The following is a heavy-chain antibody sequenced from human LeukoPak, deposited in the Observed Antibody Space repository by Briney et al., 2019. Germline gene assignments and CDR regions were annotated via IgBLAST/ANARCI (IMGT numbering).Heavy chain of an antibody. CDR2: VSGSGRNT. J-gene: IGHJ4*02. V-gene: IGHV3-23*01. CDR1: GFTFSNYA. CDR3: ARDRSGYYFDY. D-gene: IGHD3-22*01. Sequence: GGSLRLSCAGSGFTFSNYAMTWVRQAPGKGLEWVSSVSGSGRNTFYPDSVEGRFTISRDNSKNTLYLQMNSLRAEDTAVYYCARDRSGYYFDYWGQGTLVTVSS.